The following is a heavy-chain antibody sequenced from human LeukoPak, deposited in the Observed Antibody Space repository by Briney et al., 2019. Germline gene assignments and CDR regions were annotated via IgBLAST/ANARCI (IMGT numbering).Heavy chain of an antibody. Sequence: PGGSLRLSCAASGFTFSNYAMKLVRQAPGKGLEWVSVIDSSSSSGNIHYADSVKGRFTISRDNAKNSLYLQMSSLRAEDTAVYFCATYVQRVCSNGVCRDYWGQGTLVTVSS. CDR3: ATYVQRVCSNGVCRDY. J-gene: IGHJ4*02. D-gene: IGHD2-8*01. CDR2: IDSSSSSGNI. CDR1: GFTFSNYA. V-gene: IGHV3-21*01.